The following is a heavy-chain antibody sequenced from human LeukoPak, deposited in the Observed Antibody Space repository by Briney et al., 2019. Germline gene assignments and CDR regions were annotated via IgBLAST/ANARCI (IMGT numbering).Heavy chain of an antibody. Sequence: PGGSLRLSCAASGFTFSSYGMHWVRQAPGKGLEWVAVIWYDGSNKYYADSVKGRFTISRDNPKNTLYLQMNSLRAEDTAVYYCARARLGPFYYYYMDVWGKGTTVTVSS. CDR2: IWYDGSNK. CDR3: ARARLGPFYYYYMDV. CDR1: GFTFSSYG. J-gene: IGHJ6*03. V-gene: IGHV3-33*01.